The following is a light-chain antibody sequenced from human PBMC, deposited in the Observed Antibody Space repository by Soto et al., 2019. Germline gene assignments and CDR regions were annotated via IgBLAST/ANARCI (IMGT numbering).Light chain of an antibody. CDR3: QQLFDSPIT. CDR2: DAS. V-gene: IGKV1-5*01. Sequence: DIQMTPSPSTLSASVGDRVTITCRASQTIFNWLAWYQRTPGRAPNLLIYDASSLQSGVPSTFSGSGSGTEFTLTISSLQPGDFATYYCQQLFDSPITFGQGTRLEIK. CDR1: QTIFNW. J-gene: IGKJ5*01.